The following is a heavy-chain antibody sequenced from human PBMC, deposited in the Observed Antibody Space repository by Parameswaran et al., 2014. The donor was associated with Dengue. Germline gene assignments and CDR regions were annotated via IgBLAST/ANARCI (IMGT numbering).Heavy chain of an antibody. V-gene: IGHV4-59*01. J-gene: IGHJ4*02. CDR3: ARAPRWGYNRKFDY. CDR2: LLHGST. D-gene: IGHD5-24*01. Sequence: WIRQAPREGTGVDWVYLLHGSTNYNPSLKSRVTISVDTSKNQFSLKLSSVTAADTAVYYCARAPRWGYNRKFDYWGQGTLVTVSS.